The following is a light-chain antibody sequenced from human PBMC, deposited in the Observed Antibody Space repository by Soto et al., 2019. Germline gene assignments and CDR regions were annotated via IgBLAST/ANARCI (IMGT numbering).Light chain of an antibody. CDR2: DTS. CDR1: TGAVTSGHY. J-gene: IGLJ2*01. Sequence: QAVVTQAPSLTVSPGGTVTLTCGSSTGAVTSGHYPYWFQQKPGQAPRTLIYDTSNKHSWTPARFSGSLLGGKAALTLSGAQHEDEAEYYCLLSYSGARLVVFGGGTKVTVL. CDR3: LLSYSGARLVV. V-gene: IGLV7-46*01.